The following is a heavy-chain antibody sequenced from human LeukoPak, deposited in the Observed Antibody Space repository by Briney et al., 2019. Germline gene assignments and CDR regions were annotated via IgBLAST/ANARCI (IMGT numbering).Heavy chain of an antibody. D-gene: IGHD3-9*01. CDR2: IKQDGSEK. Sequence: GGSLRLSCAASGLTFSSYWMSWVRQAPGKGLEWVANIKQDGSEKYYVDSVKGRFTISRDNAKNSLYLQMNSLRAEDTAVYYCARGDGGYAILTGWGQGTLVTVSS. V-gene: IGHV3-7*01. J-gene: IGHJ4*02. CDR1: GLTFSSYW. CDR3: ARGDGGYAILTG.